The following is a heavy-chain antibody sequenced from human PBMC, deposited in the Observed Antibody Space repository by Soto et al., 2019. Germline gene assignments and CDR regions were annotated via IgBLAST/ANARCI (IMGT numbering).Heavy chain of an antibody. J-gene: IGHJ5*01. CDR2: VHISGHS. D-gene: IGHD1-1*01. V-gene: IGHV4-4*02. CDR1: GGSVRAPDW. Sequence: SETLSLTCTLSGGSVRAPDWWNWVRQSPDKGLEGIAEVHISGHSNYNPSLRSRVSVSIDSSKNQFYLNLNSVTAADTAIYYCARVRQGCSANNCYFDPWGQGTQVTVSS. CDR3: ARVRQGCSANNCYFDP.